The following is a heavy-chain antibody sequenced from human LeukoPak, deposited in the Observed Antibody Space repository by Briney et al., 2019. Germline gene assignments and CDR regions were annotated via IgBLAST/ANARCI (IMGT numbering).Heavy chain of an antibody. CDR3: ARDQGIAVAGTLDRWFDP. Sequence: PSETLSLTCAVSGYSISSGYYWGWIRQPPGKGLEWVGSIYHSGSTYYNPSLKSRVTISVDTSKNQFSLKLSSVTAADTAVYYCARDQGIAVAGTLDRWFDPWGQGSPVTVYS. V-gene: IGHV4-38-2*02. D-gene: IGHD6-19*01. J-gene: IGHJ5*02. CDR2: IYHSGST. CDR1: GYSISSGYY.